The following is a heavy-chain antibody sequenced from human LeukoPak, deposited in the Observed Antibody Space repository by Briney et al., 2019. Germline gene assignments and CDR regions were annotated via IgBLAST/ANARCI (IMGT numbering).Heavy chain of an antibody. J-gene: IGHJ3*02. V-gene: IGHV1-69*05. D-gene: IGHD3-22*01. CDR3: ARDRSTYYYDSSGPNDAFDI. CDR2: IIPIFGTA. Sequence: SVKVSCKASGGTFSSYAISWVRQAPGQGLEWMGGIIPIFGTANYAQKFQGRVTITTDESTNTAYMELSSLRSEDTAVYYCARDRSTYYYDSSGPNDAFDIWGQGTMVTVSS. CDR1: GGTFSSYA.